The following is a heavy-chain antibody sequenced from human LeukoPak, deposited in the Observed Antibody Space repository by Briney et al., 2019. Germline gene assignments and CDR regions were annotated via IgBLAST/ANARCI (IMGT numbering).Heavy chain of an antibody. CDR3: ARSSRGYSGHDSGY. CDR1: GGSVGSGGYY. J-gene: IGHJ4*02. Sequence: SETLSLTCTVSGGSVGSGGYYWSWIRQPPGKGLEWIAYIYFTGSTNYNPSLKSRVTISADTSKNQFSLRLNSVTAADTAVYYCARSSRGYSGHDSGYWGQGTLVTVSS. D-gene: IGHD5-12*01. V-gene: IGHV4-61*08. CDR2: IYFTGST.